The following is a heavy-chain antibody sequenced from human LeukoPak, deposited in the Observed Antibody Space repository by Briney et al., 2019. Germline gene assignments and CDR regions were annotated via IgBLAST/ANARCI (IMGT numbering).Heavy chain of an antibody. D-gene: IGHD2-2*01. CDR2: FDPEDGET. J-gene: IGHJ4*02. Sequence: ASVKVSCKVSGYTLTELSMHWVRQAPGKGLEWMGGFDPEDGETIYAQKFQGRVTMTEDTSTDTAYMELSSLRSEDTAVYYCARVKGVGVPATIFDYWGQGTLVTVSS. CDR1: GYTLTELS. V-gene: IGHV1-24*01. CDR3: ARVKGVGVPATIFDY.